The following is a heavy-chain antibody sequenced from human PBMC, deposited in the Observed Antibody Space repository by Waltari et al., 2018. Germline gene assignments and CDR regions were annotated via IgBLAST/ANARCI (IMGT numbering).Heavy chain of an antibody. D-gene: IGHD1-7*01. V-gene: IGHV6-1*01. J-gene: IGHJ6*03. CDR2: TYYRSKWYN. CDR1: GDSVSSNSAA. CDR3: ARESVTSGTTGVDYDYYYYMDV. Sequence: TLSLTCAISGDSVSSNSAAWNWIRQSPSRGLEWLGRTYYRSKWYNDYAVSVKSRITINPDTSKNQFSLQLNSVTPEDTAVYYCARESVTSGTTGVDYDYYYYMDVWGKGTTVTVSS.